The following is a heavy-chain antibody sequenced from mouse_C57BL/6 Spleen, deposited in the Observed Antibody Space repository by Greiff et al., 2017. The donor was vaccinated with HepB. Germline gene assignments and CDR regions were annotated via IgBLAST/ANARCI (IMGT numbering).Heavy chain of an antibody. Sequence: VQLQQPGAELVKPGASVKLSCKASGYTFTSYWMQWVKQRPGQGLEWIGEIDPSVSYTNYNQKFKGKATLTVDTSSSTAYMQLSSLTSEDSAVYYCAYGSSPAWFAYWGQGTLVTVSA. V-gene: IGHV1-50*01. CDR2: IDPSVSYT. CDR3: AYGSSPAWFAY. D-gene: IGHD1-1*01. J-gene: IGHJ3*01. CDR1: GYTFTSYW.